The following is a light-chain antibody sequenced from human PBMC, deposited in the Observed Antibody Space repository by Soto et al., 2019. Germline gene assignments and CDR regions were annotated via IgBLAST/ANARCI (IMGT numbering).Light chain of an antibody. J-gene: IGLJ2*01. CDR2: GNS. CDR3: QSYDSSLSGVV. V-gene: IGLV1-40*01. CDR1: SSNIGAGYD. Sequence: QPVLTQPPSVSGAPGQRVTISCTGSSSNIGAGYDVHSYQQLPGTAPKLLIYGNSNRPSGVPDRFSGSKSGTSASLAITGLQAEDEADYYCQSYDSSLSGVVFGGGTKVTVL.